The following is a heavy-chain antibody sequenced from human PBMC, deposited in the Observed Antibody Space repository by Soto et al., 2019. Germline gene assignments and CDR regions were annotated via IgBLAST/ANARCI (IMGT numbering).Heavy chain of an antibody. J-gene: IGHJ3*02. D-gene: IGHD7-27*01. Sequence: RGSLRLSCAASGFTFNNYALNWVRQVPGKGLEWVSSISGTGGSTFYAGSAKGRFTISRDNSKNTLFLQMTSLRAEDTAVYYCGKGNSKWGTGDAFDIWGQGTMVTVSS. V-gene: IGHV3-23*01. CDR3: GKGNSKWGTGDAFDI. CDR2: ISGTGGST. CDR1: GFTFNNYA.